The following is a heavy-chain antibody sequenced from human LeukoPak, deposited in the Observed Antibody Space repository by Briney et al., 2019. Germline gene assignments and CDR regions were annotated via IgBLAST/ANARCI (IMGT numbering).Heavy chain of an antibody. Sequence: GGSLRLSCAASGLTLSTYWMSWVRQAPEKGLEWVANIKPDESEKYYADSVKGRFTISRDNARNSLHLQMNSLRAEDTAVYYCATDVHGGYFDHWGQGTLVTVSS. J-gene: IGHJ4*02. D-gene: IGHD3-16*01. CDR3: ATDVHGGYFDH. CDR2: IKPDESEK. CDR1: GLTLSTYW. V-gene: IGHV3-7*03.